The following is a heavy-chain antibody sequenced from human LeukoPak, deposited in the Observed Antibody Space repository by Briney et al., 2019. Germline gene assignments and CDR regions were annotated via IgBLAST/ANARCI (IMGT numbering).Heavy chain of an antibody. CDR1: GFTFSSYS. V-gene: IGHV3-21*01. CDR2: ISSSSSYI. J-gene: IGHJ3*02. D-gene: IGHD2-21*02. Sequence: PGGSLRLSCAASGFTFSSYSMNWVRQAPGKGLEWVSSISSSSSYIYYADSVKGRFTISRDNAKNSLYLQMNSLRAEDTAVYYCASICGGDCYXXXDIWGQGTMVTVSS. CDR3: ASICGGDCYXXXDI.